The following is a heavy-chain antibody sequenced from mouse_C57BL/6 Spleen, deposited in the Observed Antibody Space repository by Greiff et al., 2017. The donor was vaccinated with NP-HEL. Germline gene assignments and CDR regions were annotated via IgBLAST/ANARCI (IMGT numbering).Heavy chain of an antibody. Sequence: QVQLQQPGAELVMPGASVKLSCKASGYTFTSYWMHWVKQRPGQGLEWIGEIDPSDSYTNYNQKFKGKSTLTVDKSSSTAYMQRSSLTSEDSAVYYCARGAVVARYYFDYWGQGTTLTVSS. J-gene: IGHJ2*01. CDR1: GYTFTSYW. D-gene: IGHD1-1*01. CDR2: IDPSDSYT. V-gene: IGHV1-69*01. CDR3: ARGAVVARYYFDY.